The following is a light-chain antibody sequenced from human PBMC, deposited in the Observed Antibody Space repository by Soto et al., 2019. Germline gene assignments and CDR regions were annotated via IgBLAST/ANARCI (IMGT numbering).Light chain of an antibody. CDR2: EVS. V-gene: IGLV2-14*01. J-gene: IGLJ1*01. CDR3: SSFKSTSTFV. Sequence: QSVLTQPASVSGSPGQSITISCTGTSNDVGGYNYVSWFQQHPGKAPKLLIFEVSNRPSGVSNRFSGSKSGNTASLTISGLQAEDEADYYCSSFKSTSTFVFGPGTKVTVL. CDR1: SNDVGGYNY.